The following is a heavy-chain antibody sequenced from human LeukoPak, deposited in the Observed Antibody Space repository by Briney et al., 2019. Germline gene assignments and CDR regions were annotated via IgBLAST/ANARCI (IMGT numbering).Heavy chain of an antibody. CDR2: IKSKADGGAT. CDR1: GFTFSNAW. Sequence: GGSLRLSCAASGFTFSNAWMSWVRQAPGKGLEWVGRIKSKADGGATHYAAPVKGRFTISRDDSKNTLYLQMNSLKTEDTAVYYCTTEAYYYDSGAIKYFDYWGQGTLVTVSS. V-gene: IGHV3-15*01. CDR3: TTEAYYYDSGAIKYFDY. J-gene: IGHJ4*02. D-gene: IGHD3-22*01.